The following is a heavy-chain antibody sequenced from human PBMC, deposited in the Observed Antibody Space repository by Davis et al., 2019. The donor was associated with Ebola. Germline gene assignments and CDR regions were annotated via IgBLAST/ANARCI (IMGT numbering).Heavy chain of an antibody. D-gene: IGHD5-18*01. CDR2: ISYDGSNK. J-gene: IGHJ2*01. CDR3: ARGAMGRYFDL. CDR1: GFTFSSYA. Sequence: GESLKISCAASGFTFSSYAMHWVRQAPGKGLEWVAVISYDGSNKYYADSVKGRFTISRDNSKNTLYLQMNSLGAEDTAVYYCARGAMGRYFDLWGRGTLVTVSS. V-gene: IGHV3-30-3*01.